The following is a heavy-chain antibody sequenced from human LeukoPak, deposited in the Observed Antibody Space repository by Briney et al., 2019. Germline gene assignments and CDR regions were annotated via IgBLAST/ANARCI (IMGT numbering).Heavy chain of an antibody. CDR2: ISSSSSYI. V-gene: IGHV3-21*01. D-gene: IGHD4-17*01. CDR1: GFTFSSYS. J-gene: IGHJ4*02. CDR3: ASLTTVPGFRY. Sequence: GGSLRLSCAASGFTFSSYSMNWVRQAPGKGVEWVSSISSSSSYIYYADSVKGRFTISRDNAKNSLYLQMNSLRAEDTAVYYCASLTTVPGFRYWGQGTLVTVSS.